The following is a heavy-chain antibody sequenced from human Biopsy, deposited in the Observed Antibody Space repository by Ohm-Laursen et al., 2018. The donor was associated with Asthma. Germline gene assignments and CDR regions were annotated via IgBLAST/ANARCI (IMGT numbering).Heavy chain of an antibody. CDR1: GFTVSSNY. D-gene: IGHD2-21*02. V-gene: IGHV3-53*01. Sequence: SLRLSCTASGFTVSSNYMSWVRQAPGKGLEWVSVIYSGGSTYYADYVKGRFTISRDNSKNTLYLQMNSLRAEDTAVYYCAGGVVGDSPLCNYWGQGTLVTVSS. J-gene: IGHJ4*02. CDR3: AGGVVGDSPLCNY. CDR2: IYSGGST.